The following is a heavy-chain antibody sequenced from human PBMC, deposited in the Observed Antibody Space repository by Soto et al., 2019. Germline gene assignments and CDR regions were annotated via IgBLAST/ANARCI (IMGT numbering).Heavy chain of an antibody. Sequence: SVKVSWNASGGTFSSYAISWVRQAPGQGLEWMGGIIPIFGTANYAQKFQGRVTITADKSTSTAYMELSSLRSEDTAVYYCARPEAGGYCSSTSCYDVPADYYGMDVWGQGTTVTVSS. CDR1: GGTFSSYA. D-gene: IGHD2-2*01. CDR2: IIPIFGTA. V-gene: IGHV1-69*06. J-gene: IGHJ6*02. CDR3: ARPEAGGYCSSTSCYDVPADYYGMDV.